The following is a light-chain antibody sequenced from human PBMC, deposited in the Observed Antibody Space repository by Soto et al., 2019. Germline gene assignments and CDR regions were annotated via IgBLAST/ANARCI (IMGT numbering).Light chain of an antibody. Sequence: QSALTQPASVSGSPRQSITISCTGTNSDVGGYNFVSWYQQHPGKAPKLMIYDVSYRPSGVSNRFSGSKSANTASLTISGLQAEDEADYYCSSYTSSSPLFGGGTKLTVL. V-gene: IGLV2-14*01. J-gene: IGLJ2*01. CDR3: SSYTSSSPL. CDR1: NSDVGGYNF. CDR2: DVS.